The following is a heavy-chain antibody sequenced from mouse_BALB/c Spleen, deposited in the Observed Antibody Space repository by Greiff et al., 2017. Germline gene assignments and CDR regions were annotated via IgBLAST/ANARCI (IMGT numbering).Heavy chain of an antibody. V-gene: IGHV1-80*01. Sequence: VQLQQSGAELVRPGSSVKISCKASGYAFSSYWMNWVKQRPGQGLEWIGQIYPGDGDTNYNGKFKGKATLTADKSSSTAYMQLSSLTSEDSAVYFCARRDGRYAMDYWGQGTSVTVSS. J-gene: IGHJ4*01. D-gene: IGHD2-3*01. CDR2: IYPGDGDT. CDR1: GYAFSSYW. CDR3: ARRDGRYAMDY.